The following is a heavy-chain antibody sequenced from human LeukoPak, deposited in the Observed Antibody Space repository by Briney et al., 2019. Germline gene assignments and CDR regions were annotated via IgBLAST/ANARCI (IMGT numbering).Heavy chain of an antibody. CDR1: GVSISSYY. D-gene: IGHD3-22*01. J-gene: IGHJ4*02. CDR3: ARGKTLYYYDSSGYNLDY. Sequence: SETLSLTCTVSGVSISSYYWSWIRQPPGKGLEWIGYIYYSGSTNYNTSLKSRVTISVDTSKNQFPLKLSSVTAADTAVYYCARGKTLYYYDSSGYNLDYWGQGTLVTVSS. V-gene: IGHV4-59*01. CDR2: IYYSGST.